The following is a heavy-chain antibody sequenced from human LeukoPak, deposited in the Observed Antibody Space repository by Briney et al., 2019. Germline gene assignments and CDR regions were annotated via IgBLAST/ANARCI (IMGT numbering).Heavy chain of an antibody. Sequence: PSETLSLTCAVSGGSISSSYYYWGWIRQPPGKGLEWIGSIYYSGITYYNPSLKSRVTISVDTSKNQFSLKMSSVTAADTAVYYCARLGDYSNYVVDYWGQGTLVTVSS. CDR3: ARLGDYSNYVVDY. CDR2: IYYSGIT. D-gene: IGHD4-11*01. CDR1: GGSISSSYYY. V-gene: IGHV4-39*01. J-gene: IGHJ4*02.